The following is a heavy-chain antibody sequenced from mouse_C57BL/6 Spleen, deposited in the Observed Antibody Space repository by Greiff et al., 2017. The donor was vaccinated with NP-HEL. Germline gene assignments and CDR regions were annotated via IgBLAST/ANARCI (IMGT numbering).Heavy chain of an antibody. J-gene: IGHJ2*01. CDR1: GYSFTGYY. D-gene: IGHD4-1*01. CDR2: INPSTGGT. CDR3: ARSPWDPDY. Sequence: EVQLQQSGPELVKPGASVKISCKASGYSFTGYYMNWVKQSPEKSLEWIGEINPSTGGTTYNQKFKAKATLTVDKSSSTAYMQLKSLTSEDSAVYYCARSPWDPDYWGQGTTLTVSS. V-gene: IGHV1-42*01.